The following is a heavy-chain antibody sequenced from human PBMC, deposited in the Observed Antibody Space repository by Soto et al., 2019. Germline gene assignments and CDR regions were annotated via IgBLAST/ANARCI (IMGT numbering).Heavy chain of an antibody. CDR2: IYYSGST. Sequence: PSETLSLTCTVSGGSISSSSYYWGWIRQPPGKGLEWIGSIYYSGSTYYNPSLKSRVTISVDTSKNQFSLKLSSVTAADTAVYYCARWGYYDSSGYCFDYWGQGTLVTVSS. D-gene: IGHD3-22*01. CDR3: ARWGYYDSSGYCFDY. V-gene: IGHV4-39*01. CDR1: GGSISSSSYY. J-gene: IGHJ4*02.